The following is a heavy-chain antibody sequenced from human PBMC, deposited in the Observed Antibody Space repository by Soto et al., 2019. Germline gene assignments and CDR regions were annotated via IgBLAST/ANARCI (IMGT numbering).Heavy chain of an antibody. J-gene: IGHJ4*02. CDR3: TTGLSNGYYNFDY. CDR1: GLAFSNAW. Sequence: GWSLRLSCAASGLAFSNAWMSWVRQAPGKGLEWVGRIKGEADGGTTDYAAPVKGRITISRDHSKDTLYLQMNSLKTEDTAVYYCTTGLSNGYYNFDYWGQGTPVTVSS. CDR2: IKGEADGGTT. D-gene: IGHD3-22*01. V-gene: IGHV3-15*01.